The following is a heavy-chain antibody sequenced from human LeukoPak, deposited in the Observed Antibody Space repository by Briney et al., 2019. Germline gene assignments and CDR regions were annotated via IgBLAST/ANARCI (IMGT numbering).Heavy chain of an antibody. CDR1: GGSFSDYY. D-gene: IGHD3-22*01. V-gene: IGHV4-34*01. Sequence: SETLSLTCAVYGGSFSDYYWSWIRQPPGKGLEWIGEINHSGSTKYNPSLKSRVTISVDTSKNQFSLKLSSVTAADTAVYYCARSGRDGSGYYLRYFDYWGQGSLVIVSS. CDR3: ARSGRDGSGYYLRYFDY. J-gene: IGHJ4*02. CDR2: INHSGST.